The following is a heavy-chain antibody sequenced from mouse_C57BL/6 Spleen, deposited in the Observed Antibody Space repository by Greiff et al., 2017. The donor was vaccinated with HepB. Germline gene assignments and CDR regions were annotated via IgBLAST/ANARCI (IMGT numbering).Heavy chain of an antibody. CDR1: GYAFTNYL. Sequence: VKLMESGAELVRPGTSVKVSCKASGYAFTNYLIEWVKQRPGQGLEWIGVINPGSGGTNYNEKFKGKATLTADKSSSTAYMQLSSLTSEDSAVYFCARDYGSSYGNYFDYWGQGTTLTVSS. CDR2: INPGSGGT. CDR3: ARDYGSSYGNYFDY. V-gene: IGHV1-54*01. D-gene: IGHD1-1*01. J-gene: IGHJ2*01.